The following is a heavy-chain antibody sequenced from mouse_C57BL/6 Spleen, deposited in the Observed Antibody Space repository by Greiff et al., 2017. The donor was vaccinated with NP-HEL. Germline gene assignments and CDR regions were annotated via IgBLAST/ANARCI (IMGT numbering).Heavy chain of an antibody. D-gene: IGHD1-1*01. CDR1: GYSITSGYY. CDR2: ISYDGSN. Sequence: VQLKESGPGLVKPSQSLSLTCSVTGYSITSGYYWNWIRQFPGNKLEWMGYISYDGSNNYNPSLKNRISITRDTSKNQFFLKLNSVTTEDTATYYCARASPYYYGSSWDYAMDYWGQGTSVTVSS. V-gene: IGHV3-6*01. J-gene: IGHJ4*01. CDR3: ARASPYYYGSSWDYAMDY.